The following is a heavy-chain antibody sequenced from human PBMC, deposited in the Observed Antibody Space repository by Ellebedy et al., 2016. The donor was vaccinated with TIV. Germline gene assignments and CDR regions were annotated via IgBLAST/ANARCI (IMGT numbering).Heavy chain of an antibody. CDR1: GFTFSTYA. CDR3: ARDPQTGMVFHYYMDV. D-gene: IGHD1-1*01. CDR2: LWYDGGQK. J-gene: IGHJ6*03. V-gene: IGHV3-33*01. Sequence: GESLKISXAASGFTFSTYAMHWVRQAPGKGLEWVALLWYDGGQKYYADSVKGRFTISRDASKNTLYLQMNSLRDEDTAVYYCARDPQTGMVFHYYMDVWGKGTTVTVSS.